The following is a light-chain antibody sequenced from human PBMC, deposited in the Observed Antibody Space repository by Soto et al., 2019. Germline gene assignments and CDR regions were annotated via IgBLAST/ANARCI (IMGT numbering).Light chain of an antibody. CDR3: QQYGSSPSGT. Sequence: EIVLTQSPGSLSLSPGERATLSSRASQSVSSSYLAWYQQKPGQAPRLLIYGASSRATGIPDRFSGSGSGTDFTLTISRLEPEDFAVYYCQQYGSSPSGTFGHGTKVEIK. CDR1: QSVSSSY. J-gene: IGKJ1*01. CDR2: GAS. V-gene: IGKV3-20*01.